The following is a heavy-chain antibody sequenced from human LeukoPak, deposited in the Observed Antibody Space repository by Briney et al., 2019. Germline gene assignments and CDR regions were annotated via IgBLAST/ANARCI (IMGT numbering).Heavy chain of an antibody. J-gene: IGHJ4*02. CDR3: ARGGKRSYGSIGDFDY. CDR1: GFTFSSYS. D-gene: IGHD3-10*01. CDR2: ISSSSSTI. Sequence: GGSLRLSCAASGFTFSSYSMNWVRQAPGKGLKWVSYISSSSSTIYYADSVKGRFTISRDNSKNTLYLQMNSLRAEDTAVYYCARGGKRSYGSIGDFDYWGQGTLVTVSS. V-gene: IGHV3-48*01.